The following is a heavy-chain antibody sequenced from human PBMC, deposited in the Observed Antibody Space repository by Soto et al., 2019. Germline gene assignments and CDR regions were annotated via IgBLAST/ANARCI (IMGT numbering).Heavy chain of an antibody. CDR3: TTKSYCTNGVCYLAAY. CDR2: ISGSGGST. D-gene: IGHD2-8*01. CDR1: GFTFSSYA. Sequence: GALRLSCAASGFTFSSYAMSWVRQAPGKGLEWVSAISGSGGSTYYADSVKGRFTISRDNSKNTLYLQMNSLRAEDTAVYYCTTKSYCTNGVCYLAAYWGQGTLVTVSS. J-gene: IGHJ4*02. V-gene: IGHV3-23*01.